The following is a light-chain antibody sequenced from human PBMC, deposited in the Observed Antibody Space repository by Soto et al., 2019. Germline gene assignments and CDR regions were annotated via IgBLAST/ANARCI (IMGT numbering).Light chain of an antibody. V-gene: IGKV3-20*01. CDR3: QQYSYSPLNT. Sequence: EIVLTQSPGTLSLSPGEGATLSCRSSQSVSSSYLAWYQQKPGQAPRLLIYGTSNRATGIPDRFSGSGSGTDFTLTISRLEPEDFAVYYCQQYSYSPLNTFGQGTKVEIK. CDR2: GTS. CDR1: QSVSSSY. J-gene: IGKJ2*01.